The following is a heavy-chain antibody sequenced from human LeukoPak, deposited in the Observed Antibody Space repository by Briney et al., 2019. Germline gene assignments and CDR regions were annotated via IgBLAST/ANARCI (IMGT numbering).Heavy chain of an antibody. D-gene: IGHD5-18*01. CDR3: AGGRGMHGYGGMFHP. Sequence: SETLSLTCTVSGGSISSSSYYWGWIRQPPGKGLEWIGSIYYSGSTYYNPSLKSRVTISVDTSKNQFSLKLSSVTAADTAVYYFAGGRGMHGYGGMFHPWGQGNPGTLS. V-gene: IGHV4-39*07. J-gene: IGHJ5*02. CDR2: IYYSGST. CDR1: GGSISSSSYY.